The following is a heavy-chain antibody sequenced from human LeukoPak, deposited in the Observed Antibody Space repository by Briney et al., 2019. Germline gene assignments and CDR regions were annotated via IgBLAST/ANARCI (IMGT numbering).Heavy chain of an antibody. D-gene: IGHD3-22*01. CDR1: GFTFSSYS. Sequence: GGSLRLSCAASGFTFSSYSMNWVRQAPGKGLEWVSSISSSSSYIYYADSVKGRFTISRDNAKNSLYLQMNSLRAEDTAVYYCARFGDYYDSSGYSGYWGQGTLVTVSS. J-gene: IGHJ4*02. V-gene: IGHV3-21*04. CDR2: ISSSSSYI. CDR3: ARFGDYYDSSGYSGY.